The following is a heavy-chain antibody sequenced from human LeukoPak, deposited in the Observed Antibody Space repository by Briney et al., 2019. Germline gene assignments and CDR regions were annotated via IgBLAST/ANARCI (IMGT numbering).Heavy chain of an antibody. CDR1: GFTFSDYY. CDR3: ARRFSGCSGGSCYTEGGIDY. D-gene: IGHD2-15*01. CDR2: ISSSGSTI. J-gene: IGHJ4*02. Sequence: PGGSLRLSCAASGFTFSDYYMSWIRQAPGKGLEWVSYISSSGSTIYYADSVKGRFTISRDNAKNSLYLQMNSLRAEDTAVYYCARRFSGCSGGSCYTEGGIDYWGQGTLVTVSS. V-gene: IGHV3-11*04.